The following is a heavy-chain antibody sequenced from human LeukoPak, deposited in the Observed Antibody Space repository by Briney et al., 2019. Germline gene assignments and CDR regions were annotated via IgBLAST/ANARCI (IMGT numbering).Heavy chain of an antibody. CDR3: ARSGYSYGGQIDY. CDR1: GGTFSSYA. Sequence: GASVKVSCKASGGTFSSYAISWVRQAPGQGLEWMGRIIPIFGTANYAQKFQGRVTITTDESTSTAYMELGSLRSEDTAVYYCARSGYSYGGQIDYWGQGTLVTVSS. CDR2: IIPIFGTA. J-gene: IGHJ4*02. V-gene: IGHV1-69*05. D-gene: IGHD5-18*01.